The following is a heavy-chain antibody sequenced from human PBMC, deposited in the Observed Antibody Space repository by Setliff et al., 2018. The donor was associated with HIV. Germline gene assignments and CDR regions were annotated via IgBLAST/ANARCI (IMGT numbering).Heavy chain of an antibody. CDR2: IYTSGIT. J-gene: IGHJ4*02. D-gene: IGHD6-19*01. CDR1: GGSISSYY. V-gene: IGHV4-4*08. CDR3: ARDYSGWYYFDC. Sequence: SETLSLTCTVSGGSISSYYWSWIRLPPGKGLEWIGYIYTSGITNYNPSLKSRVTMSVDTSKNQYSLKLSSVTAADTAVYYCARDYSGWYYFDCWGRGTLVTVSS.